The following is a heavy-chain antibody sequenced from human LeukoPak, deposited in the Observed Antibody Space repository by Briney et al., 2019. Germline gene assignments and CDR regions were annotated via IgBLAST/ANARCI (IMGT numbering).Heavy chain of an antibody. Sequence: INPNPCGTYYAEKFQGRVTMNRDNTISTAYMELTRLTSDDTAVYYCASYPRYSSSPPFDYWGQGTLVTVSS. V-gene: IGHV1-2*02. CDR3: ASYPRYSSSPPFDY. CDR2: INPNPCGT. D-gene: IGHD6-6*01. J-gene: IGHJ4*02.